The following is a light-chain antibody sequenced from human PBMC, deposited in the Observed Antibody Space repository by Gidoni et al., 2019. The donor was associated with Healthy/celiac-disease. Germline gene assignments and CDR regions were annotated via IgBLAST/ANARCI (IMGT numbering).Light chain of an antibody. CDR1: QSVLYSSNNKNY. CDR2: WAS. J-gene: IGKJ4*01. Sequence: DIVMIQSPDSLAVYLGERATINCKSSQSVLYSSNNKNYLAWYQQKPGQPPKLLIYWASTLESGVPDRFSGSGSGTDFTLTISSLQAEDVAVYYCQQYYSTPLTFGGGTKVEIK. V-gene: IGKV4-1*01. CDR3: QQYYSTPLT.